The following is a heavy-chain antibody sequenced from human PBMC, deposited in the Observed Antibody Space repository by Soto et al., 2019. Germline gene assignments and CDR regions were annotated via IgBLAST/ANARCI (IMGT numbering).Heavy chain of an antibody. CDR1: GGTFSSYA. CDR3: AIYKACSGGSCSGPYGDGSFDY. Sequence: ASVKVSCKASGGTFSSYAISWVRQAPGQGLEWMGGIIPIFGTANYAQKFQGRVTITADESTSTAYMELSSLRSEDTAVYYCAIYKACSGGSCSGPYGDGSFDYWGQGTLVTVSS. CDR2: IIPIFGTA. J-gene: IGHJ4*02. V-gene: IGHV1-69*13. D-gene: IGHD2-15*01.